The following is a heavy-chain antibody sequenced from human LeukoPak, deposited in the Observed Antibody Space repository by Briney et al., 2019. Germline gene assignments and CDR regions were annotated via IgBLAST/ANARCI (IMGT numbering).Heavy chain of an antibody. Sequence: GRSLRLSCAASGFTFSRYAMSWVRQTPGKGLEWVAATSSSDAGTYHADSVRGRFTISRDNSKNTLYLQMSSLRAEDAAVYFCAKAPVTSCRGAYCYPFDSWGQGTLVTVSS. CDR2: TSSSDAGT. J-gene: IGHJ4*02. CDR3: AKAPVTSCRGAYCYPFDS. CDR1: GFTFSRYA. D-gene: IGHD2-21*01. V-gene: IGHV3-23*01.